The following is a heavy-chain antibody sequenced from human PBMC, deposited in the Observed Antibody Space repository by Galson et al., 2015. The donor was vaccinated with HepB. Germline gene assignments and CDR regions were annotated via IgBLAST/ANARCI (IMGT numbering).Heavy chain of an antibody. Sequence: SLRLSCAASGFTFSSYSMNWVRQAPGKGLEWVSSISGSSSYIYYADSVKGRFTISRDNAKNSLYLQMNSLRAEDTAVYYCAREGDDYGEPFDYWGQGTLVTVSS. V-gene: IGHV3-21*01. D-gene: IGHD4-17*01. CDR2: ISGSSSYI. CDR1: GFTFSSYS. CDR3: AREGDDYGEPFDY. J-gene: IGHJ4*02.